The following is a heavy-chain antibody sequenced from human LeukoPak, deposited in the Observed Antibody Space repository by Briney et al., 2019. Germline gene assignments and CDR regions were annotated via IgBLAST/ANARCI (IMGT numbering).Heavy chain of an antibody. D-gene: IGHD4-17*01. CDR3: ATTHDYGDYVPYYLDY. CDR1: GFTFSSYA. J-gene: IGHJ4*02. Sequence: PGGSLRLSCAASGFTFSSYAMSWVRQAPGKGLEWVSAISGSGGSTYYADSVKGRFTISRDNSKNTLYLQMNSLRAEDTAVYYCATTHDYGDYVPYYLDYWGQGTLVTVSS. V-gene: IGHV3-23*01. CDR2: ISGSGGST.